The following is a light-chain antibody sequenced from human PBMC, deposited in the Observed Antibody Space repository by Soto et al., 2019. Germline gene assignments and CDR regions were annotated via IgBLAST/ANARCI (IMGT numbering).Light chain of an antibody. Sequence: EIVLTQSPATLSLSPGERATLSCRASQNVRKYLAWYQQKPGQAPRLLIYDASIRATGVPARFSGSGSGTDFTLTISSLEPEDFAVYYWQNRDDWRGIFGGGTKLEIK. V-gene: IGKV3-11*01. J-gene: IGKJ4*01. CDR1: QNVRKY. CDR2: DAS. CDR3: QNRDDWRGI.